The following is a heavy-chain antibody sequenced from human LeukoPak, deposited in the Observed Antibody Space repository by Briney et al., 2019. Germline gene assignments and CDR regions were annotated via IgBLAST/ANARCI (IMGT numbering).Heavy chain of an antibody. CDR1: GFTVSSNY. CDR3: TRVGYIDEGIDY. V-gene: IGHV3-7*04. D-gene: IGHD5-24*01. J-gene: IGHJ4*02. CDR2: IKQDGSKK. Sequence: PGGSLRLSCAASGFTVSSNYMSWVRQAPGKGLEWVANIKQDGSKKSYVDSVKGRFTISRDNAKNSLYLQMNSLRAEDTAIYYCTRVGYIDEGIDYWGQGTLVTVPS.